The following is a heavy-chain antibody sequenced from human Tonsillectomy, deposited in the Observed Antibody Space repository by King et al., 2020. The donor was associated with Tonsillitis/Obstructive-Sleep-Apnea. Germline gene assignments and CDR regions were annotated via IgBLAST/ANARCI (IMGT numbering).Heavy chain of an antibody. J-gene: IGHJ1*01. CDR2: IYPGDSDT. V-gene: IGHV5-51*01. Sequence: VQLVESEAEVKKPGESLKISCKGSGYSFTSYWIGWVRQMPGKGLEWVGIIYPGDSDTRYSPSLQGQVTISADKSISTAYLQWSSLKASDTAIYYCARHGLATPGGWYFHHWGRGTLVTVSS. CDR3: ARHGLATPGGWYFHH. CDR1: GYSFTSYW. D-gene: IGHD6-13*01.